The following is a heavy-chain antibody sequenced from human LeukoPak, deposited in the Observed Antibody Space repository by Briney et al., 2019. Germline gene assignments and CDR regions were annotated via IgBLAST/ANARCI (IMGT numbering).Heavy chain of an antibody. D-gene: IGHD3-22*01. J-gene: IGHJ4*02. V-gene: IGHV4-59*08. CDR2: IYYSGST. CDR1: GGSISSYY. Sequence: SETLSLTCTVSGGSISSYYWSWIRQPPGKGLEWIGYIYYSGSTNYNPSLKSRVTISVDTSKNQFSLKLSSVTAADTAVYYCARHYIPDYYDSSGYYDFDYWGQGTLVTVSS. CDR3: ARHYIPDYYDSSGYYDFDY.